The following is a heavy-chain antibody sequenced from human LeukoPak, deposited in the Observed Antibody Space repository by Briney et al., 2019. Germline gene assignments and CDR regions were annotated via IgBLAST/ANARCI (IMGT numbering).Heavy chain of an antibody. J-gene: IGHJ4*02. CDR1: GFTVSSNY. D-gene: IGHD4-17*01. CDR3: ARGATTVTTGFDY. Sequence: GGSLRLSCAASGFTVSSNYMSWVRQAPGKGLEWVSVIYSGGSTYYADSVKGRFTISRDNSKNMLYLQMNSLRAEDTAVYYCARGATTVTTGFDYWGQGTLVTVSS. CDR2: IYSGGST. V-gene: IGHV3-66*02.